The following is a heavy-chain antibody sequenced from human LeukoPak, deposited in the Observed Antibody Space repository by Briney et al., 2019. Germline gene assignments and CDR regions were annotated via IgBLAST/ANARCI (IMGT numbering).Heavy chain of an antibody. J-gene: IGHJ3*02. Sequence: GGSLRLSCAASRLTFSSYGMSWVRQAPGRGLEWVSAISTTGGTTYYADSVRGRFTISRDNSKNTLYLQMNSLRAEDTAVYYCARDLCLGCRGAFDIWGQGTMVTVSS. CDR2: ISTTGGTT. CDR1: RLTFSSYG. V-gene: IGHV3-23*01. CDR3: ARDLCLGCRGAFDI. D-gene: IGHD3-16*01.